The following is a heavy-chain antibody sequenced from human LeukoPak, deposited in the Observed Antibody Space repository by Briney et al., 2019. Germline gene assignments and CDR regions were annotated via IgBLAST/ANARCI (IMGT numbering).Heavy chain of an antibody. J-gene: IGHJ6*02. D-gene: IGHD3-10*01. CDR3: ARDAEYYYGSGSYSSGIDV. Sequence: SQTLSLTCTVSGGSITSARYYWSWIRQHPGKGLEWIGYMYYSGSTYYNPSLKSRVTISADTSKSQFSLRLSSVTAADTAVYYCARDAEYYYGSGSYSSGIDVWGQGTTVTVSS. V-gene: IGHV4-31*03. CDR2: MYYSGST. CDR1: GGSITSARYY.